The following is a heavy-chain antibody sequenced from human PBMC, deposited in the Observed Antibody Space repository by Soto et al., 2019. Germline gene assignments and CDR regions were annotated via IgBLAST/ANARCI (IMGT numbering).Heavy chain of an antibody. Sequence: WASVKVSCKASGGTFSSYRINWVRQAPGQGLEWMGGIIPIFGTANYAQKFQGRVTITADKSTSTAYMELSSLGSEDTAVYYCASQLPSLYCTGSTSCYTGSRPLDYWGQGTLVTVSS. J-gene: IGHJ4*02. D-gene: IGHD2-2*02. CDR1: GGTFSSYR. V-gene: IGHV1-69*06. CDR3: ASQLPSLYCTGSTSCYTGSRPLDY. CDR2: IIPIFGTA.